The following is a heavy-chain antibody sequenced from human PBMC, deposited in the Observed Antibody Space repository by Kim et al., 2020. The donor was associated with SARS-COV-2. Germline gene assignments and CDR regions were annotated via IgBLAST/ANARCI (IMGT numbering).Heavy chain of an antibody. V-gene: IGHV1-8*01. D-gene: IGHD1-1*01. CDR2: T. J-gene: IGHJ3*02. CDR3: ARRQLERAFDI. Sequence: TGYAQKFQGRVTMTRNTSISTAYMELSSLRSEDTAVYYCARRQLERAFDIWGQGTMVTVSS.